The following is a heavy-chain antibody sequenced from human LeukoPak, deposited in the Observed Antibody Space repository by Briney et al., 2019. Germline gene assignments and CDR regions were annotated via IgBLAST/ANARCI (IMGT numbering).Heavy chain of an antibody. CDR1: GGSISSGSYY. Sequence: SETLSLTCTVSGGSISSGSYYWSWIRQPAGKGLEWIGRIYTSGSTNYNPSLKSRVTISVDTSKNQFSLKLSSVTAADTAVYYCARDPTRGASDYWGQGTLVTVSS. CDR3: ARDPTRGASDY. CDR2: IYTSGST. V-gene: IGHV4-61*02. D-gene: IGHD1-26*01. J-gene: IGHJ4*02.